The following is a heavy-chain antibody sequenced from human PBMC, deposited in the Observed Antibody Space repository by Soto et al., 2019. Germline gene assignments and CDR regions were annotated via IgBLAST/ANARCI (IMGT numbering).Heavy chain of an antibody. CDR2: ISGSGGST. CDR1: GFTFSSYA. CDR3: AKERACSGGSCPFDY. V-gene: IGHV3-23*01. Sequence: EVQLLESGGGLVQPGGSLRLSCAASGFTFSSYAMSWVRQAPGKGLEWVSAISGSGGSTYYADSVKGRFTISRDNSKNTLYMQMNRLRAEDTDVYYCAKERACSGGSCPFDYCCQGTLVTVSS. D-gene: IGHD2-15*01. J-gene: IGHJ4*02.